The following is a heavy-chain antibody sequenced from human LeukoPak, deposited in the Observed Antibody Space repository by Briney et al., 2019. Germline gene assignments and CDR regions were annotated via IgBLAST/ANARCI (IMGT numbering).Heavy chain of an antibody. J-gene: IGHJ6*02. Sequence: ASVSVSCKASGYTFTSYDNNWVRQPTGQGLEWMGFMNLNSGNTGYAQKFQGRVTMTRNTSKSKAYMELSSLRSEDTAVYYCARGHCSSTSCYTRYYYYGMDVWGQGTTVTVSS. CDR2: MNLNSGNT. CDR1: GYTFTSYD. V-gene: IGHV1-8*01. CDR3: ARGHCSSTSCYTRYYYYGMDV. D-gene: IGHD2-2*02.